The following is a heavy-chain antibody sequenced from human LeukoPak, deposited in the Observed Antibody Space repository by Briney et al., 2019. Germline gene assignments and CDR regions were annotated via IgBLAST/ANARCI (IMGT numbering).Heavy chain of an antibody. CDR3: ARLGTYYYGSGSYYRNWFDP. Sequence: SETLSLTCAVYGGSFSGYYWSWIRQPPGKGLEWIGEINHSGSTNYNPSLKSRVTISVDTSKNQFSLKLSSVTAADTAVYYCARLGTYYYGSGSYYRNWFDPWGQGTLVTVSS. CDR1: GGSFSGYY. V-gene: IGHV4-34*01. D-gene: IGHD3-10*01. J-gene: IGHJ5*02. CDR2: INHSGST.